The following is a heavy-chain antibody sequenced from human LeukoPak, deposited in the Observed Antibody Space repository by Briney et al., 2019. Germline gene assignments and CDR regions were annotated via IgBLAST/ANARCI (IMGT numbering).Heavy chain of an antibody. J-gene: IGHJ5*02. CDR1: GYTFTGYY. CDR3: ARDRGFSGEWYYDSSGYSNWFDP. Sequence: ASVKVPCKASGYTFTGYYMHWVRQAPGQGLEWMGRINPNSGGTNYAQKFQGRVTMTRDTSISTAYMELSRLRSDDTAVYYCARDRGFSGEWYYDSSGYSNWFDPWGQGTLVTVSS. D-gene: IGHD3-22*01. CDR2: INPNSGGT. V-gene: IGHV1-2*06.